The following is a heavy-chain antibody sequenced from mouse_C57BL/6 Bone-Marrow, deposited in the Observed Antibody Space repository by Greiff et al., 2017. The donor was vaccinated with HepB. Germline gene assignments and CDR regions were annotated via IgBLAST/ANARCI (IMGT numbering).Heavy chain of an antibody. D-gene: IGHD4-1*02. V-gene: IGHV1-81*01. CDR2: IYPRSGNT. CDR3: AREQLGRRNYFDY. CDR1: GYTFTSYG. Sequence: VKLVESGAELARPGASVKLSCKASGYTFTSYGISWVKQRTGQGLEWIGEIYPRSGNTYYNEKFKGKATLTADKSSSTAYMELRSLTSEDSAVYFCAREQLGRRNYFDYWGQGTTLTVSS. J-gene: IGHJ2*01.